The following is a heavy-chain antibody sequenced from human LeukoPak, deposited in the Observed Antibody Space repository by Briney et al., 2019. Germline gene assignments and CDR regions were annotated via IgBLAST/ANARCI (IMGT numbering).Heavy chain of an antibody. CDR1: GFTFSTYA. J-gene: IGHJ4*02. CDR2: IIGSGCST. D-gene: IGHD4-23*01. V-gene: IGHV3-23*01. Sequence: GGSLRLSCAASGFTFSTYAMSWVRQAPGKGLEWVSAIIGSGCSTYYADSVKCRLTISGDHSKNTLYLQMNSLRPEDTAVYYCAKVRWPSTGTFDYWGQGTLVTVYS. CDR3: AKVRWPSTGTFDY.